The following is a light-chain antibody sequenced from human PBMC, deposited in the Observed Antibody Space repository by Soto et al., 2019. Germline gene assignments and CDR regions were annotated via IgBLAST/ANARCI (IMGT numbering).Light chain of an antibody. CDR1: SSDVGSYNL. CDR3: CSYARTSTLL. Sequence: QSALTQPASLSGSPGQSITISCTGTSSDVGSYNLVSWYQQHPGKAPKLMIYEGTKRPSGVSNRFSGSKSGNTASLTISGLQAEDAAAYYCCSYARTSTLLFGGGTKLTVL. V-gene: IGLV2-23*01. CDR2: EGT. J-gene: IGLJ2*01.